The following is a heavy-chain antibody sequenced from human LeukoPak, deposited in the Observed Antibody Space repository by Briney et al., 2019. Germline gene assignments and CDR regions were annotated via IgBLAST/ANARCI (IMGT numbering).Heavy chain of an antibody. V-gene: IGHV3-23*01. CDR2: ISGSGGST. J-gene: IGHJ4*02. D-gene: IGHD4-17*01. Sequence: GGSLRLSCVVSGIIFRDAWLNWVRRTPGKGLEWVSAISGSGGSTYYADSVKGRFTISRDNSKNTLYLQMNSLRAEDTAVYYCAKDHGDGFDYWGQGALVTVSS. CDR1: GIIFRDAW. CDR3: AKDHGDGFDY.